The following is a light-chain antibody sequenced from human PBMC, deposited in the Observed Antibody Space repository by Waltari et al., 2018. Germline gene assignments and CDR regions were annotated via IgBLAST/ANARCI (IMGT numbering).Light chain of an antibody. J-gene: IGLJ2*01. CDR2: RDT. CDR3: QTWDSNTLI. Sequence: SSELTQPPSVSVSPGQTATVTCSGDELADRYASWYQQRPGQSPLLVIYRDTMRPSGIPERFSGSNSGTTATLTISGTQAMDEADYYCQTWDSNTLIFGGGTKLTVL. V-gene: IGLV3-1*01. CDR1: ELADRY.